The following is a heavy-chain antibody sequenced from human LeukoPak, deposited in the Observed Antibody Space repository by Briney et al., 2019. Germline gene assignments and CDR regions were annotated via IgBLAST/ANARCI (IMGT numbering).Heavy chain of an antibody. D-gene: IGHD4-17*01. J-gene: IGHJ5*02. CDR3: ARGDYGAWFDH. CDR2: IYHSGST. Sequence: PSQTLSLTCAVSGGSISSGGYSWSWLRQPAGKGLEWIGYIYHSGSTYYNPSLKSRVTISVDRSKSQFSLKLSSVTAADTAVYYCARGDYGAWFDHWGQGTLVTVSS. CDR1: GGSISSGGYS. V-gene: IGHV4-30-2*01.